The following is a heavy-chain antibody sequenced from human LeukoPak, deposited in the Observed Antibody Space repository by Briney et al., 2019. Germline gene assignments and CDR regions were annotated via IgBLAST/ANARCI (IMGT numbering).Heavy chain of an antibody. CDR2: ISGSGGST. J-gene: IGHJ6*02. V-gene: IGHV3-23*01. Sequence: GGSLRLSCAAPGFTFSSYAMSWVRQAPGKGLEWVSAISGSGGSTYYADSVKGRFTISRDNSKNTLYLQMNSLRAEDTAVYYCANRPYYYYYGMDVRGQGTTVTVSS. CDR3: ANRPYYYYYGMDV. CDR1: GFTFSSYA.